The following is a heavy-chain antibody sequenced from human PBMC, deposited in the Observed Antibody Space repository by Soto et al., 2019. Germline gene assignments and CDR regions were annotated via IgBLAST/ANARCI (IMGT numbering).Heavy chain of an antibody. CDR2: NIPIFGTA. J-gene: IGHJ4*02. CDR1: GGTFSSYA. V-gene: IGHV1-69*13. Sequence: GASVKVSCKASGGTFSSYAISWVRQAPGQGLEWMGGNIPIFGTANYAQKIQGRVTITADESTSTAYMELSSLRSEDTAVYYCARGVGGYYCGSGSYSYFDYWGQGTLVTVSS. D-gene: IGHD3-10*01. CDR3: ARGVGGYYCGSGSYSYFDY.